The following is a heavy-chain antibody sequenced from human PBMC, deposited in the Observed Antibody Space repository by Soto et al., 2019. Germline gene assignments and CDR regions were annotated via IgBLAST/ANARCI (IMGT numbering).Heavy chain of an antibody. CDR3: AHRRKCSSTSCYTDWFDP. CDR2: IYWDDDK. D-gene: IGHD2-2*02. Sequence: SGPTLVNPTQTLTLTCTFSGFSLSTSGVGVGWIRQPPGKALEWLALIYWDDDKRYSPSLKSRLTITKDTSKNQVVLTMTNMDPVDTATYYCAHRRKCSSTSCYTDWFDPWGQGTLVTVSS. J-gene: IGHJ5*02. CDR1: GFSLSTSGVG. V-gene: IGHV2-5*02.